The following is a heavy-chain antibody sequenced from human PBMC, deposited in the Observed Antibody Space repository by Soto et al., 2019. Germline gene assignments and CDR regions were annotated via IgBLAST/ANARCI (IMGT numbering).Heavy chain of an antibody. D-gene: IGHD3-10*01. CDR1: GGSFSGHY. CDR2: INYSETT. CDR3: ARRYGSGKYYFDF. V-gene: IGHV4-34*01. J-gene: IGHJ4*02. Sequence: SAALSLTCDACGGSFSGHYCSWVRQPPGKGLEWIGEINYSETTNYNPSLESAVTVSVDSFKNQCTLKVTSVTAADTAVYYCARRYGSGKYYFDFWGQGTPVTVSS.